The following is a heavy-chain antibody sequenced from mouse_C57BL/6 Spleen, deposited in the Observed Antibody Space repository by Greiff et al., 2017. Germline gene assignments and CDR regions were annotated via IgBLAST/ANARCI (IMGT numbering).Heavy chain of an antibody. Sequence: QVQLQQPGAELVKPGASVKMSCKASGYTFTSYWITWVKQRPGQGLEWIGAISPGSGSTNYNEKFKSKATLTVDTSSSTASMQLSSLTSEDSAVYYCARSGSSYDGYAMDYWGQGTSVTVSS. D-gene: IGHD1-1*01. J-gene: IGHJ4*01. V-gene: IGHV1-55*01. CDR2: ISPGSGST. CDR3: ARSGSSYDGYAMDY. CDR1: GYTFTSYW.